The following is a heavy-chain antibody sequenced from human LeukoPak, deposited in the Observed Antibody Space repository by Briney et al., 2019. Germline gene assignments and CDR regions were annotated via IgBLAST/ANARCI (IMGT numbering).Heavy chain of an antibody. V-gene: IGHV1-69*04. CDR1: GGTFSSYA. CDR2: IIPILGIA. Sequence: GASVKVSCKASGGTFSSYAISWVRQAPGQGLEWMGRIIPILGIANYAQKFQGRVTITADKSTSTAYMELSSLRSEDTAVYYCARGGDYVWDDAFDIWGQGTMVTVSS. CDR3: ARGGDYVWDDAFDI. J-gene: IGHJ3*02. D-gene: IGHD3-10*02.